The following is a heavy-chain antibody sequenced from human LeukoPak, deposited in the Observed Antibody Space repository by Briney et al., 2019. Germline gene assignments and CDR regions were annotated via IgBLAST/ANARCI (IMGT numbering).Heavy chain of an antibody. CDR1: GGSFSGYY. CDR2: IFYSGST. D-gene: IGHD3-22*01. J-gene: IGHJ3*02. Sequence: SETLSLTCAVYGGSFSGYYWSWIRQPPGKGLEWIGDIFYSGSTYYSPSLKSRVTISLDTSRNQFSLKLNSVTAADTAVYYCAKSNGYGLIDIWGQGTMVTVSS. CDR3: AKSNGYGLIDI. V-gene: IGHV4-34*12.